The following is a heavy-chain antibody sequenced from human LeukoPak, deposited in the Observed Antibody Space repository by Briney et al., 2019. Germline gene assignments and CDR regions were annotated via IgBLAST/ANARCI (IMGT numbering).Heavy chain of an antibody. CDR2: ISGSGNST. CDR3: AKVLVLVSANRYYFDY. Sequence: GGSLRLSCAASGLTFSGSAMSWLRQAPGKGLEWVSLISGSGNSTYYADSVKGRFTISRDNSKNTLYLQMNSLRAEDTAVYYCAKVLVLVSANRYYFDYWGQGTLVTVSS. V-gene: IGHV3-23*01. D-gene: IGHD2-15*01. J-gene: IGHJ4*02. CDR1: GLTFSGSA.